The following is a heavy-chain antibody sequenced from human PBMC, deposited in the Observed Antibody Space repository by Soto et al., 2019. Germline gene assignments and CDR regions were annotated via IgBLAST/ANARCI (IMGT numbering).Heavy chain of an antibody. D-gene: IGHD3-3*01. CDR2: ISAYNGNT. Sequence: QVQLVQSGAEVKKPGASVKVSCKASGYIFTNYGISWVRQAPGQGLEWMGWISAYNGNTNYAQKIQGRVTLTTDTSTSTAYMELRSLRSDDTAVYYCARDQTHTYFWSDYFCMDFWGQGTTVTVSS. J-gene: IGHJ6*02. V-gene: IGHV1-18*04. CDR1: GYIFTNYG. CDR3: ARDQTHTYFWSDYFCMDF.